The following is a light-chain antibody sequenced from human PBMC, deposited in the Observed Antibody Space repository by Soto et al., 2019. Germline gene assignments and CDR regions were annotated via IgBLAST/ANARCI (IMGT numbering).Light chain of an antibody. CDR3: QQYGNSPPTWT. Sequence: EIVLTQSPGTLSLSPGERATLSCRASQSVSSSYLAWYQQKPGQAPRLLIYGASSRATGIPDRFSGSGSGTDFTLTISRLEPEDFAVYYCQQYGNSPPTWTFGQGPKVDIK. V-gene: IGKV3-20*01. CDR1: QSVSSSY. J-gene: IGKJ1*01. CDR2: GAS.